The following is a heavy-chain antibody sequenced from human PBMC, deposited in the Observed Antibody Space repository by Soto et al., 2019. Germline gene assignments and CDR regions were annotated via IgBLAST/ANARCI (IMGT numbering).Heavy chain of an antibody. V-gene: IGHV1-8*01. Sequence: ASVKVSCKASGYTFTSYDINWVRQATGQGLEWMGWMNPNSGNTGYAQKFQGRVTMTRNTSISTAYMELSSLRSEDTAVYYCPRKGSSWYNWFDPWGQGTLVTVSS. D-gene: IGHD6-13*01. CDR2: MNPNSGNT. CDR3: PRKGSSWYNWFDP. J-gene: IGHJ5*02. CDR1: GYTFTSYD.